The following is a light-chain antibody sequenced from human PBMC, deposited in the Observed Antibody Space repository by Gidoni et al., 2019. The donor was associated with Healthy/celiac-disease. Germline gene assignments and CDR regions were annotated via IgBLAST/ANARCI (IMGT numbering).Light chain of an antibody. CDR2: GAS. J-gene: IGKJ4*01. V-gene: IGKV3-20*01. Sequence: EIVLTQSPGNLYLSPGERATLSCRASQSVSSSYLAWYQQKPGQAPRLLIYGASSRANGIPDRFSGSGSGTDFTLTISRLEPEDCAVYYCQQYGSSPLTFGEGTKVEIK. CDR1: QSVSSSY. CDR3: QQYGSSPLT.